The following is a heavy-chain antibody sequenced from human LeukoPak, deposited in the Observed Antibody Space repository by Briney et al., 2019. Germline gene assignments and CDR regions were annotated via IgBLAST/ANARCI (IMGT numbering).Heavy chain of an antibody. Sequence: GGSLRLSCAASGFTFSTYAMTWVRQAPGKGLEWVSLISGTGGSTYYADSVKGRFTISRDNSKNTLYLQMNSLRAEDTAVYYCANLLRWEPYWGQGTLVTVSS. CDR3: ANLLRWEPY. V-gene: IGHV3-23*01. CDR1: GFTFSTYA. D-gene: IGHD4-23*01. J-gene: IGHJ4*02. CDR2: ISGTGGST.